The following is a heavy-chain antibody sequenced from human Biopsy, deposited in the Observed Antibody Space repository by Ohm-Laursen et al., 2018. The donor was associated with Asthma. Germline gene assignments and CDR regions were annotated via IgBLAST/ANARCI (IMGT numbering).Heavy chain of an antibody. CDR2: ISYDGNHK. Sequence: SLRLSCAASGSMFRSFGMHWVRQAPGKGLEWVAVISYDGNHKFYEDSVKGRFTISRDNSKNTLHLQMNSLRTEDTAVYYCAKRRGYSGHDNDYWGQGTLVIVSS. J-gene: IGHJ4*02. CDR1: GSMFRSFG. CDR3: AKRRGYSGHDNDY. D-gene: IGHD5-12*01. V-gene: IGHV3-30*18.